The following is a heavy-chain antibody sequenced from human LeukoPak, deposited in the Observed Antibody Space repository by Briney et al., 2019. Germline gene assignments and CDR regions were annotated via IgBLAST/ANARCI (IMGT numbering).Heavy chain of an antibody. J-gene: IGHJ6*04. CDR2: ISGSGGST. CDR3: AELGITMIGGV. Sequence: GGSLRLSCAASGFTFSSYGMSWVRQAPGKGLEWVSAISGSGGSTYYADSVKGRFTISRDNAKNSLYLQMNSLRAEDTAVYYCAELGITMIGGVWGEGTTVTISS. CDR1: GFTFSSYG. V-gene: IGHV3-23*01. D-gene: IGHD3-10*02.